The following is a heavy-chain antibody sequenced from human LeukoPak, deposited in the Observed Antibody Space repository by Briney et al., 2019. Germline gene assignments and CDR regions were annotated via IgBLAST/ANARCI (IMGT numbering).Heavy chain of an antibody. Sequence: PGGSLRLSCAASGFSFDNFGMSWVRQAPGKGLEWVCGISWNGGTGYADSVKGRFTISRDNSKNTLYLQMNSLRAEDTAVYYCAKDPHNIGYSYGWVGLYYFDYWGQGTLVTVPS. CDR3: AKDPHNIGYSYGWVGLYYFDY. CDR1: GFSFDNFG. V-gene: IGHV3-20*04. J-gene: IGHJ4*02. D-gene: IGHD5-18*01. CDR2: ISWNGGT.